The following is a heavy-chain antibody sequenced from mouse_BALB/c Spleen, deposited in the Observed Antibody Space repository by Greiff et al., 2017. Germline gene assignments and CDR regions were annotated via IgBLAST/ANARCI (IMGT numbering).Heavy chain of an antibody. D-gene: IGHD1-1*01. V-gene: IGHV5-12-2*01. J-gene: IGHJ2*01. CDR3: AKHYYGFDY. Sequence: EVQLVESGGGLVQPGGSLKLSCAASGFTFSSYTMSWVRQTPEKRLEWVAYISNGGGSTYYPDTVKGRFTISRDNAKNTLYLQMSSLKSEDTAMYCCAKHYYGFDYWGQGTTLTVSS. CDR2: ISNGGGST. CDR1: GFTFSSYT.